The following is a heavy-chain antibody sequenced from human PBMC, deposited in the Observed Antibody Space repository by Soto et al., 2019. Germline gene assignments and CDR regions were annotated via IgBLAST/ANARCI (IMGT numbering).Heavy chain of an antibody. V-gene: IGHV4-34*01. CDR1: GGSFSGYY. Sequence: SETLSLTCAVYGGSFSGYYWSWIRQPPGKGLEWIGEINHSGSTNYNPSLKSRVTISVDTSKNQFSLKLSSVTAADTAVYYCARGYRSSSGWPSPLGYSGPGTLVTVYS. J-gene: IGHJ4*02. CDR2: INHSGST. D-gene: IGHD6-19*01. CDR3: ARGYRSSSGWPSPLGY.